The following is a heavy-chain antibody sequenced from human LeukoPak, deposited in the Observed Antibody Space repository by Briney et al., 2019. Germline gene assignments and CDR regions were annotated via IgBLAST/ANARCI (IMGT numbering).Heavy chain of an antibody. CDR1: GFTFSSYA. J-gene: IGHJ4*02. D-gene: IGHD4-17*01. Sequence: GRSLRLSCAASGFTFSSYAMHWVRQAPGKGLEWVAVISYDGSNKYYADSVKGRFTISRDNSKNTLYLQMNSLRAEDTAVYYCARDLNYGDVRSLDYWGQGTLVTVSS. CDR3: ARDLNYGDVRSLDY. V-gene: IGHV3-30-3*01. CDR2: ISYDGSNK.